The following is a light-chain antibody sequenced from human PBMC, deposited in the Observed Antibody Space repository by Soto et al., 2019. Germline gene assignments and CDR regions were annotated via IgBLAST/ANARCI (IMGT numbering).Light chain of an antibody. J-gene: IGKJ2*01. Sequence: DIQMTQSPSTLSASVGDRVTITCRASQSISSWLAWYQQKPGKAPKLLIYDASSLESGVPSRFSGSGSGKEFALTISSLEPDDFETYYCQQYNSYSHTFGQGTKLEIK. CDR2: DAS. V-gene: IGKV1-5*01. CDR3: QQYNSYSHT. CDR1: QSISSW.